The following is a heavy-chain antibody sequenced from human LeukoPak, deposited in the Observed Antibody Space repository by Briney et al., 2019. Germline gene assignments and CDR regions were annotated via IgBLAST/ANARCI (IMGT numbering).Heavy chain of an antibody. V-gene: IGHV1-2*02. CDR1: GYTFTGYY. D-gene: IGHD4-23*01. J-gene: IGHJ4*02. CDR2: INPNSGGT. CDR3: ARVASGNSPFDY. Sequence: GASVKVSCKASGYTFTGYYMHWVRQAPGQGLEWMGWINPNSGGTNYAQKFQGRVTMTRDTSISTAYMELSRLRSDDTAVYYRARVASGNSPFDYWGQGTLVTVSS.